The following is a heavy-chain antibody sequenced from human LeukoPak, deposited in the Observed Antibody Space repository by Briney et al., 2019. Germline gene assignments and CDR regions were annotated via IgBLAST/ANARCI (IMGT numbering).Heavy chain of an antibody. Sequence: PSEALSLTCTVSGGSISSYYWSWIRQPAGKGLEWIGRIYTSGSTNYNPSLKSRVTMSVDTSKNQFSLKLSSVTAADTAVYYCARGLQPDRYCSGGSCYYYGMDVWGQGTTVTVSS. CDR1: GGSISSYY. V-gene: IGHV4-4*07. CDR3: ARGLQPDRYCSGGSCYYYGMDV. CDR2: IYTSGST. J-gene: IGHJ6*02. D-gene: IGHD2-15*01.